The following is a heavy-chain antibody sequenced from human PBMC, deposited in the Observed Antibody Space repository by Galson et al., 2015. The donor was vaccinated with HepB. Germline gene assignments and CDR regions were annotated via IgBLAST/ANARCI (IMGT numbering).Heavy chain of an antibody. J-gene: IGHJ4*02. Sequence: SLRLSCAASGFTFSSYGMHWVRQAPGKGLEWVAVIRHDGSNKYYADSVKGRFTISRDNSKNTLYLQMNSLRAEDTAVYYCARIQFGSSSWYYFDYWGQGTLVTVSS. D-gene: IGHD6-13*01. CDR1: GFTFSSYG. CDR2: IRHDGSNK. CDR3: ARIQFGSSSWYYFDY. V-gene: IGHV3-33*01.